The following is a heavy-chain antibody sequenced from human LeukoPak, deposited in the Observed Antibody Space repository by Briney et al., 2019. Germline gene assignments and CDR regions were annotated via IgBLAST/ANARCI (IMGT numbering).Heavy chain of an antibody. Sequence: SETLSLTCAVYGGSFSGYYWSWIRQPPGKGLEWIGEINHSGSTNYNPSLKSRVTISVDTSKNQFSLKLSSVTAADTAVYYCARGRRFGELLLPYWGQGTLVTVSS. CDR2: INHSGST. J-gene: IGHJ4*02. V-gene: IGHV4-34*01. CDR3: ARGRRFGELLLPY. CDR1: GGSFSGYY. D-gene: IGHD3-10*01.